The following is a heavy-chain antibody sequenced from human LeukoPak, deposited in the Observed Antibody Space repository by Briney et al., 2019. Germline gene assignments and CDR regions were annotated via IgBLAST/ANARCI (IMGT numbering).Heavy chain of an antibody. J-gene: IGHJ6*03. Sequence: PSETLSLTCAVYGGSFSGYYWTCIRQAPGKGLEWIGEITPRGRISYNPSLKSRLTISVDASKNQFSLNLRSLTAADTAVYYCARGRQEVSMIVVVMTAVSYYLDVWGKGTTVTVS. CDR1: GGSFSGYY. CDR3: ARGRQEVSMIVVVMTAVSYYLDV. CDR2: ITPRGRI. V-gene: IGHV4-34*01. D-gene: IGHD3-22*01.